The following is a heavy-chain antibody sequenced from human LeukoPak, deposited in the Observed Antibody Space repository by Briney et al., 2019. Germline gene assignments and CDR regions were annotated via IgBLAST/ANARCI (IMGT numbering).Heavy chain of an antibody. D-gene: IGHD1-1*01. Sequence: GGSLRLSCAASGFTFSSYGMHWVRQAPGKGLEWVAVISYDGSNKYYADSVKGRFTISRDNSKNTLYLRMNSLRAEDTAVYYCAKGNEYFDYWGQGTLVTVSS. J-gene: IGHJ4*02. CDR3: AKGNEYFDY. CDR2: ISYDGSNK. V-gene: IGHV3-30*18. CDR1: GFTFSSYG.